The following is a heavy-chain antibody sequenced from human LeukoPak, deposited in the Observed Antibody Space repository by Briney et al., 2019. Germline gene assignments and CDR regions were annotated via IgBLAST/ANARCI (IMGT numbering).Heavy chain of an antibody. V-gene: IGHV4-59*01. J-gene: IGHJ4*02. CDR2: IYYSGST. Sequence: SETLSLTCAVYGGSFSGYYWSWIRQPPGKGLEWIGYIYYSGSTNYNPSLKSRVTISVDTSKNQFSLKLSSVTAADTAVYYCARAREYYDFWSGYYKEAGQFDYWGQGTLVTVSS. D-gene: IGHD3-3*01. CDR1: GGSFSGYY. CDR3: ARAREYYDFWSGYYKEAGQFDY.